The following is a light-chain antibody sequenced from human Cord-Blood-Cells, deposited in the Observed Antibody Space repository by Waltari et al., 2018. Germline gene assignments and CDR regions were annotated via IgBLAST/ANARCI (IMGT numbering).Light chain of an antibody. J-gene: IGLJ3*02. CDR3: CSYAGSYTWV. CDR2: DVS. V-gene: IGLV2-11*01. Sequence: QSALTQPRSVSGSPGQSVTISCTGTRSDVGGYNYVPWYQQHPGKAPKLMIYDVSKRPSGFPDRFSGSKSGNTASLTISGLQAEEEADYYCCSYAGSYTWVFGGGTKLTVL. CDR1: RSDVGGYNY.